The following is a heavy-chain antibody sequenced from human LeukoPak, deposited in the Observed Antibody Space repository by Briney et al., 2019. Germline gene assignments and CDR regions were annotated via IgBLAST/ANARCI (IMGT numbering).Heavy chain of an antibody. J-gene: IGHJ3*02. CDR2: INYSGSI. Sequence: SETLSLTCSVSGGSISSGGYYWTWIRQHPGKGLEWIEYINYSGSIYYNPSLKSRVSISVDTSKNQFSLKLSPVTAADTAVYYCARDGDSSGYSQPFDIWGQGTLVTVSS. CDR1: GGSISSGGYY. V-gene: IGHV4-31*03. D-gene: IGHD3-22*01. CDR3: ARDGDSSGYSQPFDI.